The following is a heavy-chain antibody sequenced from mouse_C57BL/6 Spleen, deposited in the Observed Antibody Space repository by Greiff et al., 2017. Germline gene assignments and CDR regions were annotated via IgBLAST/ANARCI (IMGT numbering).Heavy chain of an antibody. CDR2: IWRGGST. D-gene: IGHD2-2*01. CDR3: AKKTMVTTGDWYFDV. V-gene: IGHV2-5*01. J-gene: IGHJ1*03. CDR1: GFSLTSYG. Sequence: QVQLKESGPGLVQPSQSLSITCTVSGFSLTSYGVHWVRQSPGKGLEWLGVIWRGGSTDYNAAFMSRLSITKDNSKSQVFFKMNSLQADDTAIYYCAKKTMVTTGDWYFDVWGTGTTVTVSS.